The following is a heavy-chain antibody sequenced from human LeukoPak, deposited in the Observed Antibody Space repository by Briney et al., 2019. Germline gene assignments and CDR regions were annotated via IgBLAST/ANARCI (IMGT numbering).Heavy chain of an antibody. D-gene: IGHD3-10*01. CDR1: GFTFSSYA. Sequence: PGGSLRLSCAASGFTFSSYAMSWVRQAPGKGLEWVSAISGSGGSTYYADSVKGRFTISRDISKNTLYLQMNSLRAEDTAVYYCAKDSTDGFGEAGFDYWGQGTLVTVSS. CDR3: AKDSTDGFGEAGFDY. J-gene: IGHJ4*02. CDR2: ISGSGGST. V-gene: IGHV3-23*01.